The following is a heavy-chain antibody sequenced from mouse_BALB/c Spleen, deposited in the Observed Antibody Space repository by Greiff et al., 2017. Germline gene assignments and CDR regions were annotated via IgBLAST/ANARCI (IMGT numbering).Heavy chain of an antibody. CDR3: ARLITTVDWYFDV. Sequence: EVQGVESGPGLVKPSQSLSLTCTVTGYSITSDYAWNWIRQFPGNKLEWMGYISYSGSTSYNPSLKSRISITRDTSKNQFFLQLNSVTTEDTATYYCARLITTVDWYFDVWGAGTTVTVSS. CDR1: GYSITSDYA. V-gene: IGHV3-2*02. D-gene: IGHD1-1*01. J-gene: IGHJ1*01. CDR2: ISYSGST.